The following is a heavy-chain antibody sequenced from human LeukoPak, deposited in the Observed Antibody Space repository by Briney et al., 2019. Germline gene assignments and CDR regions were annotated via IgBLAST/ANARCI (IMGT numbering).Heavy chain of an antibody. CDR3: ARALAPAAGRRAGMMGD. Sequence: ASVKVSCKASGGTFSSYAISWVRQAPGQGLEWMGGIIPIFGTANYAQKFQGRVTMTSDMSTSTVYMELSSLRSEDTAVYYCARALAPAAGRRAGMMGDWGQGTLVTVSS. CDR1: GGTFSSYA. CDR2: IIPIFGTA. J-gene: IGHJ4*02. D-gene: IGHD6-13*01. V-gene: IGHV1-69*05.